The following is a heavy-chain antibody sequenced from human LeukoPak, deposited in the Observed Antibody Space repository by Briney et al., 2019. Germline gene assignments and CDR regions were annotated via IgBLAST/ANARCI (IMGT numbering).Heavy chain of an antibody. CDR1: GYTFTSYY. J-gene: IGHJ4*02. CDR3: ARDYYDSSGYLTGFDY. CDR2: INPSGGST. Sequence: APVKVSCKASGYTFTSYYMHWVRQAPGQGLEWMGIINPSGGSTSYAQKFQGRVTMTRDTSTSTVYMELSSLRSEDTAVYYCARDYYDSSGYLTGFDYWGQGTLVTVSS. V-gene: IGHV1-46*01. D-gene: IGHD3-22*01.